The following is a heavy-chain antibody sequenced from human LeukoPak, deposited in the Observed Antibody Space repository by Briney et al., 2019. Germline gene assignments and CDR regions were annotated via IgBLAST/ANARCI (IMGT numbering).Heavy chain of an antibody. CDR2: IRNKANSYTT. V-gene: IGHV3-72*01. CDR1: GFTFSDHY. J-gene: IGHJ4*02. CDR3: ARASVTLPFDC. D-gene: IGHD4-17*01. Sequence: GGSLRLSCAASGFTFSDHYMDWVRQAPGKGLEWVGRIRNKANSYTTQYAASLKDRFTISRDDSKNSLYLQMNSLKTEDTAVYYCARASVTLPFDCWGQGTLVTVSS.